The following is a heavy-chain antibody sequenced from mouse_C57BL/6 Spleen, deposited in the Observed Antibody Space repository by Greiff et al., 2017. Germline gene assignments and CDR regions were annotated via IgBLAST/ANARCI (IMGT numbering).Heavy chain of an antibody. J-gene: IGHJ4*01. CDR1: GFTFSDYY. CDR2: ISNGGGST. Sequence: DVKLVESGGGLVQPGGSLKLSCAASGFTFSDYYMYWVRQTPEKRLEWVAYISNGGGSTYYPETVKGRFTISRDNAKNTLYLQMSRLKSEDTAMYYCARRGSNYYYYAMDYWGQGTSVTVSS. CDR3: ARRGSNYYYYAMDY. V-gene: IGHV5-12*01. D-gene: IGHD2-5*01.